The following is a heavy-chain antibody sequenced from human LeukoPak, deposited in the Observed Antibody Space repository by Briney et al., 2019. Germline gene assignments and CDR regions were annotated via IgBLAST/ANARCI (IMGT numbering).Heavy chain of an antibody. D-gene: IGHD3-22*01. V-gene: IGHV1-69*04. J-gene: IGHJ3*02. CDR3: TREGVYSPDGSSYHRDAFDI. CDR2: IIPILNVA. CDR1: GGSFNSYV. Sequence: SVKVSCKASGGSFNSYVITWVRQAPGQGLEWMGRIIPILNVANFAQKFQGRVTITADKSTNTAHMELSSLRSEDTAVYYCTREGVYSPDGSSYHRDAFDIWGQGTVVTVSS.